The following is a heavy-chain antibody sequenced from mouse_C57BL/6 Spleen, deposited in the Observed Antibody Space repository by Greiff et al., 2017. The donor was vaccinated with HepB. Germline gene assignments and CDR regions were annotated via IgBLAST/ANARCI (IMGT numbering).Heavy chain of an antibody. Sequence: VQLQQPGAELVKPGASVKMSCKASGYTFTSYWITWVKQRPGQGLEWIGDIYPGSGSTNYNEKFESKATLTVDTSSSTAYMQLSSLTSEDSAVYYCARWGYYYGSSYWYFDVWGTGTTVTVSS. CDR3: ARWGYYYGSSYWYFDV. V-gene: IGHV1-55*01. D-gene: IGHD1-1*01. J-gene: IGHJ1*03. CDR2: IYPGSGST. CDR1: GYTFTSYW.